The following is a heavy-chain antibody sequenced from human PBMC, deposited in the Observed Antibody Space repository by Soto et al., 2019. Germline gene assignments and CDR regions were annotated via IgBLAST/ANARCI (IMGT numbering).Heavy chain of an antibody. V-gene: IGHV4-59*01. CDR2: IYYSGST. Sequence: SETLSLTCTVSGGSISSYYWSWIRQPPGKGLEWIGYIYYSGSTNYNPSLKSRVTISVDTSKNQFSLKLSSVTAADTAVYYCAREIFAGYCSGGSCSTDYYYYMDVWGKGTTVTVSS. D-gene: IGHD2-15*01. CDR1: GGSISSYY. CDR3: AREIFAGYCSGGSCSTDYYYYMDV. J-gene: IGHJ6*03.